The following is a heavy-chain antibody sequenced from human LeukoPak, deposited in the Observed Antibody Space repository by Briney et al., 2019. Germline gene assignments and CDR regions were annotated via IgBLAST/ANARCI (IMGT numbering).Heavy chain of an antibody. CDR1: GFTFSSYA. J-gene: IGHJ4*02. D-gene: IGHD4-23*01. CDR2: ISGSGSTI. Sequence: GGSLRLSCAASGFTFSSYAMSWVRQAPGKGLEWVSAISGSGSTIYYADSVKGRFTISRDNAKNSLYLQMNSLRAEDTAVYYCARDHGGSSPFDYWGQGTLVTVSS. CDR3: ARDHGGSSPFDY. V-gene: IGHV3-48*03.